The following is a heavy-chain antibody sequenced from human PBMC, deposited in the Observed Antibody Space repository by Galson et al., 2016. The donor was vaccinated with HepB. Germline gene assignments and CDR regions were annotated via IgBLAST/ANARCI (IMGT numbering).Heavy chain of an antibody. CDR1: GGTFGTYA. J-gene: IGHJ4*02. V-gene: IGHV1-69*13. CDR2: IIPIYGTT. Sequence: SVKVSCKASGGTFGTYAISWVRQAPGQGLDWMGGIIPIYGTTHYAQKFQGRVTMTADESTNTAYMELSSLRSEDTAVYYCARDRGYYSHFDSWGQGTLVTVSS. D-gene: IGHD1-26*01. CDR3: ARDRGYYSHFDS.